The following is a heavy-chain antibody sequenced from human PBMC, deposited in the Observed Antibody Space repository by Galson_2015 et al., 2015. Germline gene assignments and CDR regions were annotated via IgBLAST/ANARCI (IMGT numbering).Heavy chain of an antibody. CDR2: ISYDGSNK. CDR1: GFTFSSYG. Sequence: SLRLSCAASGFTFSSYGMHWVRQAPGKGLEWVAVISYDGSNKYYADSVKGRFTISRDNSKNTLYLQMNSLRAEDTAVYYCARAMVVVVAADNTGMKESYYGMDVWGQGTTVTVSS. V-gene: IGHV3-30*03. CDR3: ARAMVVVVAADNTGMKESYYGMDV. J-gene: IGHJ6*02. D-gene: IGHD2-15*01.